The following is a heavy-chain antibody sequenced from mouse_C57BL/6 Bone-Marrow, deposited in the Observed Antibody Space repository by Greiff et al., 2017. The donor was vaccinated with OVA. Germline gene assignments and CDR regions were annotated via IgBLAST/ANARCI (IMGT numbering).Heavy chain of an antibody. J-gene: IGHJ3*01. V-gene: IGHV5-6*02. Sequence: DVMLVESGGDLVKPGGSLKLSCAASGFTFSSYGMSWVRQTPDKRLAWVATISSGGSYTYYPDSVKGRFTISRDNAKNTLYLQMSSLKSEDTAMYYCARHYYGSSPAYWGQGTLVTVSA. D-gene: IGHD1-1*01. CDR2: ISSGGSYT. CDR1: GFTFSSYG. CDR3: ARHYYGSSPAY.